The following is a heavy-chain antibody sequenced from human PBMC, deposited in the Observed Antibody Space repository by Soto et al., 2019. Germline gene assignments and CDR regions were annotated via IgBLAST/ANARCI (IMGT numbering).Heavy chain of an antibody. Sequence: QVQLVQSGAEVKKSGASMKVSCKASGYTFSHYGISWVRQAPGQGLEWMGWVTGYDGNANYAQRFQVRVTMTTDTSTNTAYMDLRRLTSDDTAVYYCARTTHGKPTFDYLGQGTLVTVSS. CDR3: ARTTHGKPTFDY. J-gene: IGHJ4*02. CDR1: GYTFSHYG. CDR2: VTGYDGNA. V-gene: IGHV1-18*01. D-gene: IGHD1-26*01.